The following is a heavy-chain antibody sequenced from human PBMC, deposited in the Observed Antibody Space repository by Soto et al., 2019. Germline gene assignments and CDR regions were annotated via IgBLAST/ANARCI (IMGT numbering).Heavy chain of an antibody. Sequence: QVQLQQWGAGLLKPSETLSLTCAVYGGSFSGYYWSWVRQAPRKGLEWMGEINHSGSTNYNPSFKSRLTLSVDTSKNQFSLKLSSVTAADTALYYCVACDYGDYPRYWGQGTLVTVSS. D-gene: IGHD4-17*01. CDR1: GGSFSGYY. J-gene: IGHJ4*02. CDR2: INHSGST. V-gene: IGHV4-34*01. CDR3: VACDYGDYPRY.